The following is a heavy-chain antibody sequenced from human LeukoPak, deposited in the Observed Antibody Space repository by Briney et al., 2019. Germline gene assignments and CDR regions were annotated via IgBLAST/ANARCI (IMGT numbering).Heavy chain of an antibody. V-gene: IGHV4-59*01. CDR2: IYYSGST. Sequence: SETLSLTCTVSGGSISSYYWSWIRQPPGKGLEWIGFIYYSGSTNYNPSLKSRVTISVDTSKNLFSLKLSSVTAADTAVYYCARARPIYYYHAMDVWGQGTTVTVSS. D-gene: IGHD2-2*02. CDR1: GGSISSYY. CDR3: ARARPIYYYHAMDV. J-gene: IGHJ6*02.